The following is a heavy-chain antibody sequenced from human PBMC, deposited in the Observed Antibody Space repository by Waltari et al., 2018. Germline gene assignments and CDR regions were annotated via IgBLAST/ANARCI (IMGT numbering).Heavy chain of an antibody. CDR3: ARDDYGDYVFDY. Sequence: GLVKPSETLSLTCTVSGGSISSSSYYWGWIRQPPGKGLEWIGSIYYSGSTYYNPSLKSRVTISVDTSKNQFSLKLSSVTAADTAVYYCARDDYGDYVFDYWGQGTLVTVSS. CDR1: GGSISSSSYY. J-gene: IGHJ4*02. V-gene: IGHV4-39*07. CDR2: IYYSGST. D-gene: IGHD4-17*01.